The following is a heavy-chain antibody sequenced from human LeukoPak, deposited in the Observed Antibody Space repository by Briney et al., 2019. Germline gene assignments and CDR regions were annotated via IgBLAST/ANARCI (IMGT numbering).Heavy chain of an antibody. J-gene: IGHJ5*02. CDR1: GFTFSSYE. CDR3: ARASYYGENWFDP. CDR2: ICSSGSTI. V-gene: IGHV3-48*03. Sequence: PGGSLRLSLAASGFTFSSYEMNWVRQARGKGLEGVSYICSSGSTIYYADSVKGRFPISRDNAKNSLYLQMNSLRAEDTDVYYCARASYYGENWFDPWGQGTLVTVSS. D-gene: IGHD3-10*01.